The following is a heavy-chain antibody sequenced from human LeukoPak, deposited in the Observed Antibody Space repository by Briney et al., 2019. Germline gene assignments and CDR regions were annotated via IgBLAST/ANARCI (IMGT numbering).Heavy chain of an antibody. J-gene: IGHJ4*02. CDR3: TRGAGWLIDY. V-gene: IGHV4-59*01. Sequence: ASETLSLTCTVSDDSISDYYRGWIRQPPGKGLEWIGYIHNSGTSTYNLSLKSRVTISADTSKNQFSLKLNSMTTADTAVYYCTRGAGWLIDYWGQGILVTVSS. CDR1: DDSISDYY. CDR2: IHNSGTS. D-gene: IGHD3-16*01.